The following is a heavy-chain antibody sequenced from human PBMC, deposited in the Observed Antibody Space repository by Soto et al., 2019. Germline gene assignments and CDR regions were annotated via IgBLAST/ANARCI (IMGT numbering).Heavy chain of an antibody. CDR1: GFTFGDYA. J-gene: IGHJ4*02. V-gene: IGHV3-49*03. Sequence: EVQLVESGGGLVQPGRSLRLSCTASGFTFGDYAMSWFRQAPGKGLEWVGFIRSKAYGGTTEYAASVKGRFTISRDDSKSIAYLQMNSLKTEDTAVYYCTRDEGIVAVVAATLVDYWGQGTLVTVSS. D-gene: IGHD2-15*01. CDR3: TRDEGIVAVVAATLVDY. CDR2: IRSKAYGGTT.